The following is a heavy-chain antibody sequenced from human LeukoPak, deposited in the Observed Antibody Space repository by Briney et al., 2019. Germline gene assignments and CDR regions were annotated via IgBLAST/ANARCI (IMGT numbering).Heavy chain of an antibody. CDR2: INPSSGDT. CDR3: ARDKSGSSGWYSYFDY. J-gene: IGHJ4*02. CDR1: GYTFTGYY. Sequence: GASVKVSCKASGYTFTGYYMHWVRQAPGQGLEWMGWINPSSGDTNYAQKFQGRVTMTRDTSISTAYMELSRLRSDDTAVYYCARDKSGSSGWYSYFDYWGQGTLVTVSS. V-gene: IGHV1-2*02. D-gene: IGHD6-19*01.